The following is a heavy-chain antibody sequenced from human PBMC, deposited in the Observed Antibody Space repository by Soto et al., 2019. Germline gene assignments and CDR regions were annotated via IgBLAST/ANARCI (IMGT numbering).Heavy chain of an antibody. D-gene: IGHD6-6*01. V-gene: IGHV4-39*01. CDR3: ARQGIAARHGLFDP. CDR2: IYYSGST. J-gene: IGHJ5*02. Sequence: QLQLQESGPGLVKPSETLSLTCTVSGGSISSSSYYWGWIRQPPGKGLEWIGSIYYSGSTYYNPSLKSRVTISVDTSKNQFSLKLSSVTAADTAVYYCARQGIAARHGLFDPWGQGTLVTVSS. CDR1: GGSISSSSYY.